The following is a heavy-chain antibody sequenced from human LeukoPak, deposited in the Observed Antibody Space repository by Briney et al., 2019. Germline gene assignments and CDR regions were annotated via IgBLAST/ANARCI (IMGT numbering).Heavy chain of an antibody. J-gene: IGHJ4*02. CDR1: GFTFNIYA. CDR3: VEDRGLTLGAWHFDF. CDR2: ISNGGVT. V-gene: IGHV3-23*01. D-gene: IGHD3-10*01. Sequence: GGSLRLSCAASGFTFNIYAMTWVRQAPGKGLEWVSTISNGGVTFYADSVKGRFAISRDNSKNTLYLQMNSLRAEDTAIYYCVEDRGLTLGAWHFDFWGQGTLVTVSS.